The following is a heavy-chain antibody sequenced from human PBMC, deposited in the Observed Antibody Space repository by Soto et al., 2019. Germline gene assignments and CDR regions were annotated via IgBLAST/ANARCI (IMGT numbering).Heavy chain of an antibody. J-gene: IGHJ4*02. Sequence: GGYLRLTCTASGFTFGDYAMSWVRQAPGKGLELVVFIRSKAYAPTTQYAASVKGTFTISRDDSKSIAYLQMHRLTPQDTALYYSTNDYPNPYSGQGTLGTVS. CDR2: IRSKAYAPTT. D-gene: IGHD1-1*01. V-gene: IGHV3-49*04. CDR1: GFTFGDYA. CDR3: TNDYPNPY.